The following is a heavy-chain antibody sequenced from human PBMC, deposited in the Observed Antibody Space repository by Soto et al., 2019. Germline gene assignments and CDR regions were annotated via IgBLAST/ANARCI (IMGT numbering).Heavy chain of an antibody. J-gene: IGHJ4*02. D-gene: IGHD2-15*01. CDR1: GASISSSSYY. Sequence: QLHLQESGPGLVKPSETLSLTCTVSGASISSSSYYWGWIRQPPGKGLGWIGTIYYNGRTHQKPSLSSRATMSVDTSKNQFSLKLSSVTAADTAVYYCACRIVGYCSSGNCPHTPYFDYWGQGTLATVSS. V-gene: IGHV4-39*01. CDR2: IYYNGRT. CDR3: ACRIVGYCSSGNCPHTPYFDY.